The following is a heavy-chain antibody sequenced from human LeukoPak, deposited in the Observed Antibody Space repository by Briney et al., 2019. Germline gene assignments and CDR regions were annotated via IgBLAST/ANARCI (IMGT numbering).Heavy chain of an antibody. V-gene: IGHV3-23*01. Sequence: GGSLRLSCAASGFTFSSYAMSWVRQAPGRGLEWVSAISGSGGSTYYADSVKGRFTISRDNSKNTLYLQMNSLRAEDTAVNYCAKSGSITMIVVVDNWGQGTLVTVSS. J-gene: IGHJ4*02. CDR2: ISGSGGST. D-gene: IGHD3-22*01. CDR3: AKSGSITMIVVVDN. CDR1: GFTFSSYA.